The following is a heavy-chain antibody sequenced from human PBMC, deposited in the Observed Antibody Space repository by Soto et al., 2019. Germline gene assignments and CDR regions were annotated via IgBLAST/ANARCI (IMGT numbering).Heavy chain of an antibody. CDR1: GYTFTSYG. CDR2: ISAYNGNT. D-gene: IGHD3-10*01. CDR3: ARDTYYYGSGSLRGWFDP. J-gene: IGHJ5*02. Sequence: ASVKVSCKASGYTFTSYGISWVRQAPGQGLEWMGWISAYNGNTNYAQKLQGRVNMTTDTSTRTAYMELRSLRSDDTAVYYCARDTYYYGSGSLRGWFDPWGQGTLVTVSS. V-gene: IGHV1-18*01.